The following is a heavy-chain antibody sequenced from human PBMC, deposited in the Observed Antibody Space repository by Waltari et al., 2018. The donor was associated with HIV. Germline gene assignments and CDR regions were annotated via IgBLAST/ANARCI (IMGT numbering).Heavy chain of an antibody. V-gene: IGHV1-46*01. D-gene: IGHD2-8*02. CDR1: GYTFTSYY. J-gene: IGHJ4*02. Sequence: QVQLVQSGAEVKKPGASVKVSCKASGYTFTSYYMHWVRQAPGQGLEWMGIINPSGGSTSYAQKFQGRVTMTRDTSTSTVYMELSSLRSEDTAVYYCARARYCTGGVCSHFDYWGQGTLVTVSS. CDR2: INPSGGST. CDR3: ARARYCTGGVCSHFDY.